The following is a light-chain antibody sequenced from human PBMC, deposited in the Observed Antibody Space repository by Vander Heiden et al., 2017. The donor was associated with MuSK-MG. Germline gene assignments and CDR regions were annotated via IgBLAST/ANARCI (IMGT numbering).Light chain of an antibody. CDR2: AAS. Sequence: DIQMTQSPSSLSASVGDRVTITCRASQSISSYLHWYQQKPGKAPKLLIYAASSCQSGVPSRLSRSGSGTDFTLTISSLQPEDFTTYYCQQCYGTALTFGGGTKVEIK. V-gene: IGKV1-39*01. CDR3: QQCYGTALT. CDR1: QSISSY. J-gene: IGKJ4*01.